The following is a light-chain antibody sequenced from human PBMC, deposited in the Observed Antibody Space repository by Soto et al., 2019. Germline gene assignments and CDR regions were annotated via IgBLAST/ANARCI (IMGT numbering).Light chain of an antibody. Sequence: IVLTQSPGMLILCSGERTALSCRASQSVSRSLAWYQQKPGQAPRLLVYDTSNRATDIPPRFSGNESGTDFTLTFSSLENEDVAVYDCQQRTNWRITFGQGTRLEIK. CDR2: DTS. CDR3: QQRTNWRIT. V-gene: IGKV3-11*01. CDR1: QSVSRS. J-gene: IGKJ5*01.